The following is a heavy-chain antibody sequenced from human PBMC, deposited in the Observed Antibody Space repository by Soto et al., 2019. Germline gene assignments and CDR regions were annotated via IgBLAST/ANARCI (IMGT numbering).Heavy chain of an antibody. CDR3: ARDQFDDGSGNRGYFDY. D-gene: IGHD3-10*01. Sequence: GGSLRLSCAASGFTFSHYEMNWVRQAPGKGLEWVSYISNSGNSIYYADSEKGRFTISRDNAKNSLYLQMNSLRAEDTAVYYCARDQFDDGSGNRGYFDYWGPGTLVTVSS. CDR1: GFTFSHYE. J-gene: IGHJ4*02. CDR2: ISNSGNSI. V-gene: IGHV3-48*03.